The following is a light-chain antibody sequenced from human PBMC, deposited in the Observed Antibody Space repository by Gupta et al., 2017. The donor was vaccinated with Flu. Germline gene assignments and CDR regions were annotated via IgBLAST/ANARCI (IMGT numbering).Light chain of an antibody. Sequence: VQWYQQRPGTSPTTVIYEENQRPSGVPDRFSGSIDSSSNSASLTISGLKTEDEADYYCQSDDVFGGGTKLTVL. V-gene: IGLV6-57*01. CDR2: EEN. CDR3: QSDDV. J-gene: IGLJ2*01.